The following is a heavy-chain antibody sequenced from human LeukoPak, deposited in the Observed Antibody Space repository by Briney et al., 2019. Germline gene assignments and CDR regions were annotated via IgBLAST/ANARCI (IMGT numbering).Heavy chain of an antibody. V-gene: IGHV3-48*01. CDR1: GFTFSSYS. Sequence: GGSLRLSCAASGFTFSSYSMNWVRQAPGKGLEWASYISSSSSTIYYADSVKGRFTISRDNAKNSLYLQMNSLRAEDTAVYYCARVRYYYDSSGYYPVDFDYWGQGTLVTVSS. J-gene: IGHJ4*02. D-gene: IGHD3-22*01. CDR3: ARVRYYYDSSGYYPVDFDY. CDR2: ISSSSSTI.